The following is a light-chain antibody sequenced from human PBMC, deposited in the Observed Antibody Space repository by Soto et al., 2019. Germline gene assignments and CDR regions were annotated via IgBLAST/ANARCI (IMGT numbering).Light chain of an antibody. J-gene: IGKJ2*01. V-gene: IGKV3-20*01. CDR2: GAS. CDR3: QQYGSSPYP. CDR1: QSVSSSY. Sequence: EIVLTQSPGTLSLSPGERATLSCRAGQSVSSSYLAWYQQKPGQTPRLLIYGASSRATGIPDRFSGSGSGTDFTLTISRLEPEDFAVYYCQQYGSSPYPFGQGTKLEIK.